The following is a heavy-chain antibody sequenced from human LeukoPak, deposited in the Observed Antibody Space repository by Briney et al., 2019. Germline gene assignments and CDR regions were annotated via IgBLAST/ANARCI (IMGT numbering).Heavy chain of an antibody. CDR3: ATDRDIVAVPAALGF. V-gene: IGHV1-2*02. Sequence: GASVKVSCKASGYIFTGYYIHWVRQAPGQGLEWMGWINPNSGGTKYAQKFQGRVTMTRDTSISTACMELSSLRSEDTAVYYCATDRDIVAVPAALGFWGQGTLVTVSS. D-gene: IGHD2-2*01. J-gene: IGHJ4*02. CDR1: GYIFTGYY. CDR2: INPNSGGT.